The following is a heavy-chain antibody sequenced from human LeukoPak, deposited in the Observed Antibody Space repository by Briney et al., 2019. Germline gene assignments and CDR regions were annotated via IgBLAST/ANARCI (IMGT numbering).Heavy chain of an antibody. CDR3: ARTYYYDSSGYNYFDY. Sequence: SETLSLTCAVSGGSISSSSYYWGWIRQPPGKGREWIGSIYYSGSTYYNPSLNSRVTISVDTSKNQFSLKLSSVTAADTAVYYCARTYYYDSSGYNYFDYWGRGTLVTVSS. CDR2: IYYSGST. D-gene: IGHD3-22*01. V-gene: IGHV4-39*01. J-gene: IGHJ4*02. CDR1: GGSISSSSYY.